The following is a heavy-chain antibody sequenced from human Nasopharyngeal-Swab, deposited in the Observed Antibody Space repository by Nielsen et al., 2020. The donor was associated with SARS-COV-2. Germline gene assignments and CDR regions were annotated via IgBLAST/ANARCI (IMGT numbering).Heavy chain of an antibody. V-gene: IGHV3-48*01. CDR3: ARGDIGSYRANDSN. CDR1: GFTFSSYS. CDR2: ISSSSSTI. J-gene: IGHJ4*02. Sequence: GGSLRLSCAASGFTFSSYSMNWVRQAPGKGLEWVSYISSSSSTIYYADSVKGRFTISRDNAKNSLYLQMNSLRAEDTAVYYCARGDIGSYRANDSNWGQGTLVTVSS. D-gene: IGHD1-26*01.